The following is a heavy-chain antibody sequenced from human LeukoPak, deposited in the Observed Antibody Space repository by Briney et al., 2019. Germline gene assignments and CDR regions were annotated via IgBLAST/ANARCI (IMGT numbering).Heavy chain of an antibody. V-gene: IGHV3-33*06. CDR2: IWYDGSNK. CDR3: AKAQYSSGWSLTYYFDY. Sequence: PGGSLRLSCAVSGLSVSSNYMRWVRQAPGKGLEWVAVIWYDGSNKYYADSVKGRFTISRDNSKNTLYLQMNSLRAEDTAVYYCAKAQYSSGWSLTYYFDYWGQGTLVTVSS. CDR1: GLSVSSNY. J-gene: IGHJ4*02. D-gene: IGHD6-19*01.